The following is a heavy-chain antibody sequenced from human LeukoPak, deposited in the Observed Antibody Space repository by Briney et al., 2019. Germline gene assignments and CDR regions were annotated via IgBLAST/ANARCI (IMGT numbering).Heavy chain of an antibody. Sequence: ASVKVSCKASGGTFSSYAISWVRQAPGQGLEWMGGIIPIFGTANYAQKFQGRVTITTDESTSTAYMELSSLRSEDTAVYYCARDYYGSGSYSYDAFDIWGQGTMVTVSS. J-gene: IGHJ3*02. D-gene: IGHD3-10*01. CDR1: GGTFSSYA. V-gene: IGHV1-69*05. CDR2: IIPIFGTA. CDR3: ARDYYGSGSYSYDAFDI.